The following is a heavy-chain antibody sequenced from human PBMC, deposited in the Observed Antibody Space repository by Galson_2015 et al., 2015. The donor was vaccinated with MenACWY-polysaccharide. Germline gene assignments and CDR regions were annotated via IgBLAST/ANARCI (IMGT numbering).Heavy chain of an antibody. Sequence: ETLSLTCTVSGGSISSYYWNWIRQPPGRGLEWVGYINYSGSTNHNPSLKSRVTMSVDTSKNQFSLNLASVTDADTAVYYCARAIAVAGQRRDFDLWGRGTLVTVSS. J-gene: IGHJ2*01. CDR3: ARAIAVAGQRRDFDL. D-gene: IGHD6-19*01. V-gene: IGHV4-59*01. CDR2: INYSGST. CDR1: GGSISSYY.